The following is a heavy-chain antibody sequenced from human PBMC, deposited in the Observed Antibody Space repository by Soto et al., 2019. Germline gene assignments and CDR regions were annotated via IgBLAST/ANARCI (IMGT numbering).Heavy chain of an antibody. J-gene: IGHJ4*02. CDR2: IDPSDSYT. V-gene: IGHV5-10-1*01. D-gene: IGHD6-13*01. CDR1: GCSFTSYW. Sequence: GESLKISGKGFGCSFTSYWISWVRQMHGKGLEWMGRIDPSDSYTNYSPSFQGHVTISADKSISTAYLQWSSLKASDTAMYYCVVLIAAAGGNFDYWGQGTLVTVSS. CDR3: VVLIAAAGGNFDY.